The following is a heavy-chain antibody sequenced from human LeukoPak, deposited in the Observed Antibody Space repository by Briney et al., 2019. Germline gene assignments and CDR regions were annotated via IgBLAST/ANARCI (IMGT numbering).Heavy chain of an antibody. CDR2: ISGFNT. J-gene: IGHJ4*02. CDR3: AKDVCTSPRCLLYSDS. CDR1: GFAFSNYA. D-gene: IGHD2-8*01. Sequence: PGGSLRLSCTTSGFAFSNYAMNWVRQAPGKGPEWVSGISGFNTYYADSVKGRLTIFRDNSKNVLYLQMDRLRAEDTAVYSCAKDVCTSPRCLLYSDSWGQGTLVTVSS. V-gene: IGHV3-23*01.